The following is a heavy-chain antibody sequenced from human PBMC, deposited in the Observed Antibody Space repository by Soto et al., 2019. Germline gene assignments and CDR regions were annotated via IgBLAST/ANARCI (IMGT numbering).Heavy chain of an antibody. Sequence: SVKVSCKASGGTFSSYAISWVRQAPGQGLEWMGGIIPIFGTANYAQKFQGRVTITADKSTSTAYMELSSLRSEDTAVYYCARALWGEIPLYDAFDIWRQGKMVTVSS. CDR1: GGTFSSYA. CDR3: ARALWGEIPLYDAFDI. CDR2: IIPIFGTA. J-gene: IGHJ3*02. V-gene: IGHV1-69*06. D-gene: IGHD3-16*01.